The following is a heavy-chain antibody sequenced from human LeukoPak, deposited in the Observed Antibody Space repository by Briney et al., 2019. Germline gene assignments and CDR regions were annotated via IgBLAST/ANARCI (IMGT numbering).Heavy chain of an antibody. CDR3: ARSLMLSPSGSYLVASGFDY. CDR2: ISSDGSNK. CDR1: GFTFSNYP. J-gene: IGHJ4*02. V-gene: IGHV3-30-3*01. D-gene: IGHD3-10*01. Sequence: PGGSLRLSCAASGFTFSNYPMHWVRQAPGKGLEWVAVISSDGSNKYYADSVKGRFTISRDNSKNTLYLQMNSLRAEDTAVYYCARSLMLSPSGSYLVASGFDYWGQGTLVTVSS.